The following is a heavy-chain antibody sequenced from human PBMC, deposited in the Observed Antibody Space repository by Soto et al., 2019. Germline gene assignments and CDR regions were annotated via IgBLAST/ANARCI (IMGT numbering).Heavy chain of an antibody. V-gene: IGHV1-2*02. CDR2: IKPNNGDT. CDR1: GYTFTDYY. D-gene: IGHD3-16*01. Sequence: GASVKVSCKASGYTFTDYYIHWVRQAPGQGLEWMGWIKPNNGDTNYAQKFQGRVTVTSDTSISTVYMEVRRLRSDDTAVYYCARYVSFVAHRPDYWGQGPLVTVYS. CDR3: ARYVSFVAHRPDY. J-gene: IGHJ4*01.